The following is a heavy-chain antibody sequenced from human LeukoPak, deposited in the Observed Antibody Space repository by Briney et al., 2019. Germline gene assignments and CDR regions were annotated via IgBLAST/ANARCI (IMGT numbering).Heavy chain of an antibody. V-gene: IGHV4-34*01. D-gene: IGHD1-14*01. CDR3: ARVASNRRGYYYYYMDV. CDR1: GGSFSGYY. J-gene: IGHJ6*03. Sequence: SETLSLTCAVYGGSFSGYYWSWIRQPPGKGLEWIGEINHSGSTNYNPSLKSRVTISVDTSKNQFSLKLSSVTAADTAVYYCARVASNRRGYYYYYMDVWGKGTTVTVSS. CDR2: INHSGST.